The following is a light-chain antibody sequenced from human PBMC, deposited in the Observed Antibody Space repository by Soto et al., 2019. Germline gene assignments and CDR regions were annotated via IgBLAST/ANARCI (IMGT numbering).Light chain of an antibody. V-gene: IGLV2-14*01. J-gene: IGLJ2*01. CDR3: SSYTTSNTLL. CDR1: SGDIGGYNY. Sequence: QSPLTQPASVSGSPGQSSTISFTGTSGDIGGYNYVSWYQQHPGKAPKLMIYDVSDRPSGVSNRFSGSKSGNTASLTISGLRAEDEADYYCSSYTTSNTLLFGGGTKVTVL. CDR2: DVS.